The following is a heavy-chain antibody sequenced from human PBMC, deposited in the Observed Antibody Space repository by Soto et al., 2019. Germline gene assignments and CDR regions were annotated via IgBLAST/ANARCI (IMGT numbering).Heavy chain of an antibody. Sequence: GGSLRLSCAASGFTFSSYAMGWVRQGPGKGLEWVAVVSIGGSTHYADSVRGRFTISRDNSKDTLSLQMNSLTAEDTAVYFCAKRRGAGGHFDYWGQGALVTVSS. CDR1: GFTFSSYA. CDR2: VSIGGST. J-gene: IGHJ4*02. CDR3: AKRRGAGGHFDY. D-gene: IGHD2-15*01. V-gene: IGHV3-23*01.